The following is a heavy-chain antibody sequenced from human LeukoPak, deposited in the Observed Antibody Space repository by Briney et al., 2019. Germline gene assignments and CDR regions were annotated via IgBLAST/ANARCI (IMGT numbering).Heavy chain of an antibody. D-gene: IGHD3-16*01. V-gene: IGHV4-59*01. Sequence: SETLSLTCTVSGGSMSTYYWSWIRQLPGKGLEWIGYIYYTGSTNYDPSLESRVTMSVDMSKNQFSLRLNFVTAADTAVYYCARGGTAFDYWGQGTLVTVSS. CDR1: GGSMSTYY. J-gene: IGHJ4*02. CDR3: ARGGTAFDY. CDR2: IYYTGST.